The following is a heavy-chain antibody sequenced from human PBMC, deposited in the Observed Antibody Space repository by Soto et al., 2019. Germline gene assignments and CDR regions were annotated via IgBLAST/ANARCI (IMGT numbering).Heavy chain of an antibody. J-gene: IGHJ6*03. Sequence: QVQLVQSGAEVKKPGASVKVSCKASGYTFTSYDINWVRQATGQGLEWMGWMNPNSGNTGYAQKFQGRVTITGNTSISTAYMELSSLRSEDTAVYYCARGVPAAMTLGYYYYYMDVWGKGTTVTVSS. D-gene: IGHD2-2*01. CDR2: MNPNSGNT. CDR1: GYTFTSYD. V-gene: IGHV1-8*01. CDR3: ARGVPAAMTLGYYYYYMDV.